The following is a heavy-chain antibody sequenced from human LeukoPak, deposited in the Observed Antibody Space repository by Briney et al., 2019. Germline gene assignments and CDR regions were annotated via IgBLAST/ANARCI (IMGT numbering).Heavy chain of an antibody. Sequence: GGSLSLSCAASGFTFSDHHMDWVRQAPGKGLEWVGRIRDKADSYTTEYAASVKGRFTISRDDSKNSLSLQMNSLKTEDTAVYYCAAVRGVMGYWGQGTLVTVSS. CDR3: AAVRGVMGY. J-gene: IGHJ4*02. D-gene: IGHD3-10*02. CDR1: GFTFSDHH. V-gene: IGHV3-72*01. CDR2: IRDKADSYTT.